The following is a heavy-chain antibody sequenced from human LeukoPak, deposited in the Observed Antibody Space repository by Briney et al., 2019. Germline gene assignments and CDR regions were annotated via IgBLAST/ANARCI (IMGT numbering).Heavy chain of an antibody. CDR2: MNPNSGNT. V-gene: IGHV1-8*01. Sequence: ASVKVSCKASGYTFTSYDINWVRQATGQGLEWMGWMNPNSGNTGYAQKFQGRVTMTKNTSISTAYMELSSLRSEDTAVYYCARVAAPWDWYYGMDVWGQGTTVTVSS. CDR3: ARVAAPWDWYYGMDV. D-gene: IGHD3/OR15-3a*01. J-gene: IGHJ6*02. CDR1: GYTFTSYD.